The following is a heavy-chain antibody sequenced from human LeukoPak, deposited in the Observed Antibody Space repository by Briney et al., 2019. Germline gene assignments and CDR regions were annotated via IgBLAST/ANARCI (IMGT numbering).Heavy chain of an antibody. CDR1: GGSISSYY. J-gene: IGHJ6*02. CDR3: ARLGYDFWSGPFGYYYYGMDV. CDR2: IYYSGSI. D-gene: IGHD3-3*01. V-gene: IGHV4-59*08. Sequence: SETLSLTCTVSGGSISSYYWSWIRQPPGKGLEWIGYIYYSGSINYNPSLKSRVTISVDTSKNQFSLKLSSVTAADTAVYYCARLGYDFWSGPFGYYYYGMDVWGQGTTVTVSS.